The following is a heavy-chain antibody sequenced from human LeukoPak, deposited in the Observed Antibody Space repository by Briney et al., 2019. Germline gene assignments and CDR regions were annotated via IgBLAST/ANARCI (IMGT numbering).Heavy chain of an antibody. CDR1: GFTFSSYG. J-gene: IGHJ3*02. CDR2: ISGSGGST. D-gene: IGHD3-10*01. Sequence: GGSLRLSCAASGFTFSSYGMSWVRQAPGKGLEWVSAISGSGGSTYYADSVKGRFTISRDNSKNTLYLQMNSLRAEDTAVYYCAKDQGYGSGIDGAFDIWGQGTMVTVSS. V-gene: IGHV3-23*01. CDR3: AKDQGYGSGIDGAFDI.